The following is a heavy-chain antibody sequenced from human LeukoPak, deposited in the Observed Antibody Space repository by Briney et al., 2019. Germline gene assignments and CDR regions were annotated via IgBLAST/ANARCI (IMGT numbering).Heavy chain of an antibody. CDR2: IYSSGST. CDR1: GGSISGYY. D-gene: IGHD2-2*02. Sequence: SETLSLTCTVSGGSISGYYWSWIRQPAGKGLEWIGRIYSSGSTNYNPSLKSRVTMSVDTSKNQFSLSLSSVTAADTAVYYCAKHGGNGYCSSTSCYTNWFDPWGQGTLVTVSS. V-gene: IGHV4-4*07. CDR3: AKHGGNGYCSSTSCYTNWFDP. J-gene: IGHJ5*02.